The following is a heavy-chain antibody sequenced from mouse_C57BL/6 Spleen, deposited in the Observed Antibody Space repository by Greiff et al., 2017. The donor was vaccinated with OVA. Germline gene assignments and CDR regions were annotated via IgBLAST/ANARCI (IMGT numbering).Heavy chain of an antibody. CDR3: ARGSYGGSSSAWFAY. V-gene: IGHV1-55*01. CDR2: IYPGSGST. D-gene: IGHD1-1*01. CDR1: GYTFTSYW. Sequence: QVQLQQPGAELVKPGASVKMSCKASGYTFTSYWITWVKQRPGQGLEWIGDIYPGSGSTNYNEKFKSKATLTVDTSSSTAYMQLSRLTSEDSAVYYCARGSYGGSSSAWFAYWGQGTLVTVSA. J-gene: IGHJ3*01.